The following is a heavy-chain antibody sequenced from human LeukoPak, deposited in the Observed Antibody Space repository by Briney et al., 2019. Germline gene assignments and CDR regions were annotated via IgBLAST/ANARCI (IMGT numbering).Heavy chain of an antibody. CDR2: IAAYNGNT. V-gene: IGHV1-18*01. J-gene: IGHJ4*02. CDR3: ARGYGDLPDY. CDR1: GYSFTNYG. D-gene: IGHD4-17*01. Sequence: ASVRVSCKASGYSFTNYGISWVRQAPGQGLEWMGWIAAYNGNTNYAQKFQGRVTMTTDTSTSTAYVELRSLRSDDTAVYYCARGYGDLPDYWGQGTLVTVSS.